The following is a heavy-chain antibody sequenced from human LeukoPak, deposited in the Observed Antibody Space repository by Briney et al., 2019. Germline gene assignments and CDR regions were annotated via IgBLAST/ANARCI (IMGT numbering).Heavy chain of an antibody. Sequence: GGSPRLSCTASGFTVSTSYMSWVRQAPGKGLEWVAIIYSDRSTYYPESVKGRFTISRDDSKNTVLLQMDSLRAEDTAIYYCARDSAFSSYSYWGQGALVTVSS. CDR2: IYSDRST. CDR1: GFTVSTSY. J-gene: IGHJ4*02. D-gene: IGHD2-15*01. V-gene: IGHV3-53*01. CDR3: ARDSAFSSYSY.